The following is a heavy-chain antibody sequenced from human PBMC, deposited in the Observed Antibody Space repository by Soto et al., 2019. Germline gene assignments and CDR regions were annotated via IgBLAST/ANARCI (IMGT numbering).Heavy chain of an antibody. J-gene: IGHJ5*02. CDR1: GGSISTSNW. Sequence: QVQLQESGPGLVKPSETLSLTCAVSGGSISTSNWWSWVRQPPEKGLDWIGEIYHTGTTNYNPSFKSRVTISVDTAKNHLSPKLSSVTAADTAVYYCARGIRTWGEYVHNSFDPWGQGTLVTVSS. V-gene: IGHV4-4*02. CDR2: IYHTGTT. CDR3: ARGIRTWGEYVHNSFDP. D-gene: IGHD3-16*01.